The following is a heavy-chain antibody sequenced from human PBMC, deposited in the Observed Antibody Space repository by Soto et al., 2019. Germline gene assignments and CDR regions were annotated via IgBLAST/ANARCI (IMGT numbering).Heavy chain of an antibody. J-gene: IGHJ6*02. Sequence: ASVKVSCKASGGTFSSYAISWVRQAPGQGLEWMGGIIPIFGTANYAQKFQARVTITADESRSTAYMELSSLRSEDTAVYYCARARWGLRGWGYYYYYGMDVWGQGTTVTVSS. CDR2: IIPIFGTA. CDR1: GGTFSSYA. D-gene: IGHD4-17*01. CDR3: ARARWGLRGWGYYYYYGMDV. V-gene: IGHV1-69*13.